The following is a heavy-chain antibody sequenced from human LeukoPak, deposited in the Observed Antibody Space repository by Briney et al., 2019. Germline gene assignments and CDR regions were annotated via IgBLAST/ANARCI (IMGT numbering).Heavy chain of an antibody. CDR2: ITSSGKTI. Sequence: GGSLRLSCVASGFTFSDYHMNWVRQAPGKGLEWVAHITSSGKTIFYADSLKGRFTISRDTANSSLYLQMSSLRVEDAAVYYCARAGFDSWGQGTRVTVSS. CDR1: GFTFSDYH. V-gene: IGHV3-48*03. CDR3: ARAGFDS. J-gene: IGHJ4*02.